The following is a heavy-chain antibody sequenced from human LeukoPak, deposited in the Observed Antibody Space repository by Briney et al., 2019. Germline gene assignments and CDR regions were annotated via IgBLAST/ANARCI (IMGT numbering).Heavy chain of an antibody. CDR3: ARSPDYSSYIYYYYLDV. D-gene: IGHD4-11*01. CDR2: IYTSGST. J-gene: IGHJ6*03. Sequence: PSQTLSLTCTVSGGSISSGSYYWSWIRQPAGKGLEWIGRIYTSGSTNYNPSLKSRVTTSVDTSKNQFSLQLTSVTAADTAVYYCARSPDYSSYIYYYYLDVGGKGTTVTVSS. V-gene: IGHV4-61*02. CDR1: GGSISSGSYY.